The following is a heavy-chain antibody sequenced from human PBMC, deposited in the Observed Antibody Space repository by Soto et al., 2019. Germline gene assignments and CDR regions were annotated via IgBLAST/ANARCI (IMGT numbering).Heavy chain of an antibody. J-gene: IGHJ4*02. V-gene: IGHV1-69*13. CDR2: IIPIFGTA. CDR3: ARAYSVAGTTYPYDY. D-gene: IGHD6-19*01. Sequence: SVKVSCKPSGGTFSSYAISWVRQAPGQGLEWMGGIIPIFGTANYAQKFQGRVTITADESTSTAYMELSSLRSEDTAVYYCARAYSVAGTTYPYDYWGQGTLVNVSS. CDR1: GGTFSSYA.